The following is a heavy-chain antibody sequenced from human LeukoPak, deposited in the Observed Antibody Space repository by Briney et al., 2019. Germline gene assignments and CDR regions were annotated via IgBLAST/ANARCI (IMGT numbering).Heavy chain of an antibody. CDR3: ARLRLGYCSSTSCHLVSDYYGMDV. J-gene: IGHJ6*04. D-gene: IGHD2-2*01. Sequence: SETLSLTCAVYGGSFSGYYWSWIRQPPGKGLEWIGDINHSGSTNYNPSLKSRVTISVDTSKNQFSLKLSSVTAADTAVYYCARLRLGYCSSTSCHLVSDYYGMDVWGKGTTVTVSS. CDR1: GGSFSGYY. V-gene: IGHV4-34*01. CDR2: INHSGST.